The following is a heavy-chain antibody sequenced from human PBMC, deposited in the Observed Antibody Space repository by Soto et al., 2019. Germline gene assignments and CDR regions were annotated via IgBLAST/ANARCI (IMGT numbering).Heavy chain of an antibody. V-gene: IGHV1-2*04. J-gene: IGHJ4*02. CDR2: INPNSGGT. CDR3: ARGNPGYDFWSGYYIGYYFDY. D-gene: IGHD3-3*01. Sequence: ASVKVSCKASGYTFTSYGISWVRQAPGQGLEWMGWINPNSGGTNYAQKFQGWVTMTRDTSISTAYMELSRLRSDDTAVYYCARGNPGYDFWSGYYIGYYFDYWGQGTLVTVSS. CDR1: GYTFTSYG.